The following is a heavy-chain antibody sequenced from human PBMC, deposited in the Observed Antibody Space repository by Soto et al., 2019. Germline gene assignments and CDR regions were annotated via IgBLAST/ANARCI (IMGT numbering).Heavy chain of an antibody. CDR1: GFTFSSTG. CDR3: AKDWGIAVAAH. D-gene: IGHD6-19*01. J-gene: IGHJ4*02. V-gene: IGHV3-30*18. Sequence: QVQLVESGGGVVQPGGALRLSCAASGFTFSSTGMHWVRQAPGKGLEWVAVISHDGGNKYYGDSVKGRFTISRDNSKNTLYLQMTSLRADDTAVYYCAKDWGIAVAAHWGQGTLVTVSS. CDR2: ISHDGGNK.